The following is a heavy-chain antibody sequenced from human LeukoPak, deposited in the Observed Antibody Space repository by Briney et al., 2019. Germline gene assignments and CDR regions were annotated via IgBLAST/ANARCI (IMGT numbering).Heavy chain of an antibody. D-gene: IGHD3-16*01. CDR3: ARQGEDDYYDY. CDR2: IKQDGSEK. CDR1: GFTFSRSW. J-gene: IGHJ4*02. Sequence: GGSLRLSCAASGFTFSRSWMSWVRQTPGKGLGWVAKIKQDGSEKTYVDSVKGRFTISRDNAKNSLYLQLNSLGAEDTALYYCARQGEDDYYDYWGQGTLVTVSS. V-gene: IGHV3-7*01.